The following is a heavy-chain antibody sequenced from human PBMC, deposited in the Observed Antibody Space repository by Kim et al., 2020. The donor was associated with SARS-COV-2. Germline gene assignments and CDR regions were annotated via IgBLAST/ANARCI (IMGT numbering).Heavy chain of an antibody. Sequence: GGSLRLSCVASGFTMNHFGFHWVRQAPGKGLEWVAGISYEGSIKHYAEFSTGRLSISKDSSTNTVDLQMNRLTPEDTAVYYCAKRKEVFLLDGHFFDLWGQGTLVTVS. CDR2: ISYEGSIK. J-gene: IGHJ5*02. CDR3: AKRKEVFLLDGHFFDL. D-gene: IGHD1-1*01. V-gene: IGHV3-30*18. CDR1: GFTMNHFG.